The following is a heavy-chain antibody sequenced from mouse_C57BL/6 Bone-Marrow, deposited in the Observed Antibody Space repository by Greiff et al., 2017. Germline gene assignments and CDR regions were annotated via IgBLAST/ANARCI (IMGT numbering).Heavy chain of an antibody. D-gene: IGHD2-4*01. CDR3: ARSHYYDYDVPLFAY. Sequence: VKLQQPGAELVKPGASVKLSCKASGYTFTSYWMHWVKQRPGRGLEWIGRIDPNSGGTKYNEKFKSKDTLTVDKPSSTAYMQLSSLTSEDSAVYYCARSHYYDYDVPLFAYWGQGTLVTVSA. CDR2: IDPNSGGT. CDR1: GYTFTSYW. J-gene: IGHJ3*01. V-gene: IGHV1-72*01.